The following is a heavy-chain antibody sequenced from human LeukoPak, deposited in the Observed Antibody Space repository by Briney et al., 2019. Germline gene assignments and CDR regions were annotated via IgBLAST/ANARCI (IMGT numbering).Heavy chain of an antibody. D-gene: IGHD3-3*01. CDR2: ISGSGGST. CDR1: GFTFSSYA. J-gene: IGHJ3*02. CDR3: AKGALYYAFWSGLDAFDI. Sequence: GGSLRPSCAASGFTFSSYAMSWVRQAPGKGLEWVSAISGSGGSTYYTDSVKGRFTISRDNFENTLYLQMNSLRAEDTAVYYCAKGALYYAFWSGLDAFDIWAQGTMVTVSS. V-gene: IGHV3-23*01.